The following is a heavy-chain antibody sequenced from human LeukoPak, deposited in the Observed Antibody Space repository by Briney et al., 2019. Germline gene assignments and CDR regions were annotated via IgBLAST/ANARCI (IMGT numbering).Heavy chain of an antibody. D-gene: IGHD4-17*01. Sequence: GGSLRLSCAASGFTFSSYGMHWVRQAPGKGLEWVAVIWYDGSNKYYADSVKGRFTISRDNSKNTLYLQMNSLRAEDTAVYYCARDDYVLGSYYYGMNVWGQGTTVTVSS. V-gene: IGHV3-33*01. CDR3: ARDDYVLGSYYYGMNV. CDR2: IWYDGSNK. CDR1: GFTFSSYG. J-gene: IGHJ6*02.